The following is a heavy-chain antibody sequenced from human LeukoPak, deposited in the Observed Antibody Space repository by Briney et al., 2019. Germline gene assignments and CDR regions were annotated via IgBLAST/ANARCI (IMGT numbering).Heavy chain of an antibody. CDR1: GFTFSSYS. V-gene: IGHV3-21*01. D-gene: IGHD6-19*01. CDR2: ISSSSSYI. Sequence: GGSLRLSCAASGFTFSSYSMNCVRQAPGKGLEWVSSISSSSSYIYYADSVKGRFTISRDNAKNSLHLQMNSLRAEDTAVYYCARGAPGIAVAGNYFDYWGQGTLVTVSS. J-gene: IGHJ4*02. CDR3: ARGAPGIAVAGNYFDY.